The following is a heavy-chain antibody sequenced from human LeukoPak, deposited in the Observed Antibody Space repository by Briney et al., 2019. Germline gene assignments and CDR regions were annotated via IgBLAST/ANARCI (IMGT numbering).Heavy chain of an antibody. D-gene: IGHD3-10*01. CDR3: ARRGYYYYGMDV. V-gene: IGHV4-34*01. J-gene: IGHJ6*04. CDR2: INHSGST. CDR1: GGSFSGYY. Sequence: SETLSLTCAVYGGSFSGYYWSWIRQPPGKGLEWIGEINHSGSTNYNPSLKSRVTISVVTSKNQFSLKLSSVTAADTAVYYCARRGYYYYGMDVWGKGTTVTVSS.